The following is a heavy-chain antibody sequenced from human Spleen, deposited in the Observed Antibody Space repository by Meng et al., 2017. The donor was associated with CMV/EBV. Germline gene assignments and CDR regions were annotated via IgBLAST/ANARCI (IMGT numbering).Heavy chain of an antibody. CDR3: AGGSWAAWEMLAN. CDR1: GFTFSSYA. V-gene: IGHV4-34*01. CDR2: ISQSERT. J-gene: IGHJ4*02. D-gene: IGHD1-26*01. Sequence: GSLRLSCAASGFTFSSYAMSWVRQAPGKGLEWIGEISQSERTNYSPSLKSRLTMSIHTSEKRFSLQLNSVTAADTAIYYCAGGSWAAWEMLANWGPGTLVTVSS.